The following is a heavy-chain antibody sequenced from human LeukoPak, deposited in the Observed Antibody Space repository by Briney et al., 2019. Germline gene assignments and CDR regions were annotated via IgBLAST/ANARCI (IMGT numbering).Heavy chain of an antibody. V-gene: IGHV3-23*01. CDR3: AKEGQTAVDYYYYGMDV. CDR1: GFTFSSYA. CDR2: ISGSGGST. Sequence: GGSLRLSCAASGFTFSSYAMSWVRQAPGKGLEWVSAISGSGGSTHYADSVKGRFTISRDNSKNTLYLQMNSLRAEDTAVYYCAKEGQTAVDYYYYGMDVWGQGTTDTVSS. D-gene: IGHD2-21*02. J-gene: IGHJ6*02.